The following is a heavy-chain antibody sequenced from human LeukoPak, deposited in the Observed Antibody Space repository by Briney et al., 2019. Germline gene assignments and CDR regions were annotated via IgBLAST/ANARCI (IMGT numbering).Heavy chain of an antibody. D-gene: IGHD1-20*01. CDR3: ASSTYNWNPPDY. J-gene: IGHJ4*02. CDR2: INHSGST. Sequence: KASETLPLTCAVYGGSFSGYYWSWIRQPPGKGLEWIGEINHSGSTNYNPSLKSRVTISVDTSKNQFSLKLSSVTAADTAVYYCASSTYNWNPPDYWGQGTLVTVSS. V-gene: IGHV4-34*01. CDR1: GGSFSGYY.